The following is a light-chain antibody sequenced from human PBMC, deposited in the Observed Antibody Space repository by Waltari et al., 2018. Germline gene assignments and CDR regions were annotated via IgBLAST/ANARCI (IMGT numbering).Light chain of an antibody. CDR2: DVT. Sequence: QSALPQPASVSGSPGQSITISCTGTSSDLGGHNFVSWYQHHPGKAPKRMIYDVTKRPSGVSTRFSGSKSCNTASLTISGLQTEDGADYYCSSYTISTPNWVVGGGTKLTVL. CDR1: SSDLGGHNF. V-gene: IGLV2-14*03. CDR3: SSYTISTPNWV. J-gene: IGLJ3*02.